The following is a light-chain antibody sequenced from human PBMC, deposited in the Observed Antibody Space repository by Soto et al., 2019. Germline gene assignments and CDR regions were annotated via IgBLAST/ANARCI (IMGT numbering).Light chain of an antibody. V-gene: IGLV2-11*01. Sequence: QSALTQPGSVSGSPGQSVTISCTGTSSDVGGYNYVSWYQQHPGKAPKLMIYDVSKRPSGVPDRFSGSKSGNTASLTISGLQAEDEADYCRCSYAGSYTLVFCGGTTLTVL. J-gene: IGLJ2*01. CDR2: DVS. CDR3: CSYAGSYTLV. CDR1: SSDVGGYNY.